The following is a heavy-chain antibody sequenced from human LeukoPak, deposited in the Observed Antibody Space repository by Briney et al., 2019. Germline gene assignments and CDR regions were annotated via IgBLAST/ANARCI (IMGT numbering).Heavy chain of an antibody. J-gene: IGHJ4*02. CDR1: GGSISSSSYY. Sequence: SETLSLTCTVSGGSISSSSYYWGWIRQPPGKGLEWIGSIYYSGSTNYNPSLRSRVTISVDTSKNQFSLKLTSVTAADTAVYYCARGPSGWYFDYWGQGTLVTVSS. V-gene: IGHV4-39*07. D-gene: IGHD6-19*01. CDR2: IYYSGST. CDR3: ARGPSGWYFDY.